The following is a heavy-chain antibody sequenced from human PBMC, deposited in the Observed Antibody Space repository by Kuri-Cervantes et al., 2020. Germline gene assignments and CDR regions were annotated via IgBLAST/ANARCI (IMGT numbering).Heavy chain of an antibody. CDR3: ARTYSSTWNWFDP. D-gene: IGHD6-13*01. J-gene: IGHJ5*02. CDR2: INPSAGST. CDR1: GFTLTTYY. V-gene: IGHV1-46*01. Sequence: ASVKVSCKASGFTLTTYYMHWVRQAPGQGLEWMGIINPSAGSTRYAQKFQGRVTITTDESTSTAYMELSSLRSEDTAVYYCARTYSSTWNWFDPWGQGTLVTVSS.